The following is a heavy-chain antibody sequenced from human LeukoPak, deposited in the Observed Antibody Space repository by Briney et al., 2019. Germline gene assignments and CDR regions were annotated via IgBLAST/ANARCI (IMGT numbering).Heavy chain of an antibody. CDR3: ARAHGEDTPSLYYYYYMDV. J-gene: IGHJ6*03. CDR1: GGTFSSYA. CDR2: IIPIFGTA. V-gene: IGHV1-69*13. Sequence: GASVKVSCKASGGTFSSYAISWVRQAPGQGLEWMGGIIPIFGTANYAQKFQGRVTITADESTSTAYMELSSLRSEDTAVYYCARAHGEDTPSLYYYYYMDVWGKGTTVTISS. D-gene: IGHD5-18*01.